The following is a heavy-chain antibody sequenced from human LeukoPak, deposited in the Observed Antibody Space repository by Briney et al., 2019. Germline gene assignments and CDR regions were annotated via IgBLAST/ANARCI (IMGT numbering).Heavy chain of an antibody. CDR3: ARETDITMIVVFDY. D-gene: IGHD3-22*01. J-gene: IGHJ4*02. V-gene: IGHV1-2*02. Sequence: ASVKVSCKASGYTFTGYYIHWVRQAPGQGLEWMGWINPNSGGTNYAQKFQGRVTMTRDTSISTAYMELSRLRSDDTAVYYCARETDITMIVVFDYWGQGTLVTVSS. CDR1: GYTFTGYY. CDR2: INPNSGGT.